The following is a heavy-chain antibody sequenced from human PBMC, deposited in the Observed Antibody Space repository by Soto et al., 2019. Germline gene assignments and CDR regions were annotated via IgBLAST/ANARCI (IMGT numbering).Heavy chain of an antibody. J-gene: IGHJ2*01. D-gene: IGHD1-26*01. Sequence: EVQLVESGGGLVQPGGSLRLSCAASGFTFSTYSMNWVRQAPGKGLEWVSYLSGSSSTIYYADSVKGRFTISRDNAKNSLYLQMNSLRAEDTAVYYCAKDSGSNWYFDLWGRGTLVTVSS. CDR1: GFTFSTYS. V-gene: IGHV3-48*01. CDR3: AKDSGSNWYFDL. CDR2: LSGSSSTI.